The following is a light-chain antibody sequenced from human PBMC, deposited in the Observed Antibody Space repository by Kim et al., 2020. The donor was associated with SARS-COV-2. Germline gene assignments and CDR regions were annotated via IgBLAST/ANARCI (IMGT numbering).Light chain of an antibody. J-gene: IGLJ3*02. CDR1: SSNVGAYDF. Sequence: GQSFTHACTGTSSNVGAYDFVSWYQQHPGKAPKLMIYGVNRRPSGVSYRFSGSKSGNTASLTISGLQAEDEADYYCSSYIRSSSFAFGGGTQLTVL. CDR3: SSYIRSSSFA. CDR2: GVN. V-gene: IGLV2-14*04.